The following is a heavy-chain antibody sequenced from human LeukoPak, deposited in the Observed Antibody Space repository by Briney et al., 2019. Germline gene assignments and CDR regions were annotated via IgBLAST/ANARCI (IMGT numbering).Heavy chain of an antibody. CDR2: MNPNSGNT. CDR3: ARSRNGNYYYGMDV. CDR1: GYTFTSYD. J-gene: IGHJ6*02. V-gene: IGHV1-8*01. D-gene: IGHD3-10*01. Sequence: ASVKVSCKASGYTFTSYDINWVRQATGQGLEWMGWMNPNSGNTGYAQKFQGRVTMTRNTSKSTAYMELSSLRSEDTAVYYCARSRNGNYYYGMDVWGQGTTVTVSS.